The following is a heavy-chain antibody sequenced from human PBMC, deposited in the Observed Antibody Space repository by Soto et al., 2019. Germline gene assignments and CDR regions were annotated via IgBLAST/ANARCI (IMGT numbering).Heavy chain of an antibody. J-gene: IGHJ4*02. CDR2: IIPILGIA. Sequence: SVKVSCKASGGTFSSYTISWVRQAPGQGLEWMGRIIPILGIANYAQKFQGRVTITADKSTSTAYMELSSLTSEDTAVYYCARHPPLTGDALDYWGQGTLVTVSS. D-gene: IGHD7-27*01. CDR3: ARHPPLTGDALDY. V-gene: IGHV1-69*02. CDR1: GGTFSSYT.